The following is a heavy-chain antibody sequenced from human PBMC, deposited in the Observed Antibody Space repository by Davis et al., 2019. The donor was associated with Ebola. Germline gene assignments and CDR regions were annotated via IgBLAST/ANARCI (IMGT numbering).Heavy chain of an antibody. CDR1: GYTFTSYD. D-gene: IGHD2-8*01. CDR3: ARAIRYCTNGVCYADGMDV. V-gene: IGHV1-2*06. Sequence: AASVKVSCKASGYTFTSYDINWVRQAPGQGLEWMGRVNPYSGGTNYAQKFQARVTMTRDTSISTAYMELSRLRSEDTAVYYCARAIRYCTNGVCYADGMDVWGKGTTVTVSS. J-gene: IGHJ6*04. CDR2: VNPYSGGT.